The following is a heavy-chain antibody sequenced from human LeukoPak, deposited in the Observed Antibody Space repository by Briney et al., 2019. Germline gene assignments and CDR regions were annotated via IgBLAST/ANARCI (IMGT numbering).Heavy chain of an antibody. J-gene: IGHJ4*02. Sequence: ASVKVSCTPSHHRFTTYGINWVRQAPGQGLEWLGWISGYTGNTDYAQKFQGRVTMTTDTSTTTAYMELRSLRSDDTAVYYCARAPRVASTGRFDYWGQGTLVTVSS. V-gene: IGHV1-18*01. CDR3: ARAPRVASTGRFDY. CDR1: HHRFTTYG. CDR2: ISGYTGNT. D-gene: IGHD6-13*01.